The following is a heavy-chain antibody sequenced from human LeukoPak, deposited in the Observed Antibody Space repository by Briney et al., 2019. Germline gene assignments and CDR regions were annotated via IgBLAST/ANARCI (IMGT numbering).Heavy chain of an antibody. CDR2: ISTRGST. CDR3: ARTVFGSTSPTRYYYYMDV. CDR1: GGSVSGYY. Sequence: SETLSLTCSVSGGSVSGYYWGWIRQPAGKGLEWIGRISTRGSTNYNPSLKSRVTISLDNSKDQFSLTLTSVTAADTAIYFCARTVFGSTSPTRYYYYMDVWGKGVTVTVSS. D-gene: IGHD2-2*01. J-gene: IGHJ6*03. V-gene: IGHV4-4*07.